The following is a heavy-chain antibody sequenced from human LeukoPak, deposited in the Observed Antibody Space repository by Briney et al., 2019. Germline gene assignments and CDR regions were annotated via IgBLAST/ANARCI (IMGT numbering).Heavy chain of an antibody. J-gene: IGHJ6*02. V-gene: IGHV3-21*01. CDR3: ARSFLGGKKFTGYYYYGMDV. Sequence: GGSLRLSCAASGFTFSSYSMNWVRQAPGKGLEWVSSISSSSSYIYYADSVKGRFTISRDNAKNSLYLQMNSLRAEDTAVYYCARSFLGGKKFTGYYYYGMDVWGQGTTVTVSS. CDR1: GFTFSSYS. CDR2: ISSSSSYI.